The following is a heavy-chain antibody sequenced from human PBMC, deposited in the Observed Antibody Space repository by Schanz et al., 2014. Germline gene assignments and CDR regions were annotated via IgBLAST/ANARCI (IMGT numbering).Heavy chain of an antibody. CDR2: MNPNSGNT. J-gene: IGHJ5*02. CDR3: AKELYSGSHYGWFDP. D-gene: IGHD1-26*01. Sequence: QVQLVQSGAEVEKPGASVTVSCKASGYMYTSHFLHWVRQAPGQGFEWMGWMNPNSGNTGYAPKFVGRVTMTRNTSISTAYMEVSSLRADDTAVYYCAKELYSGSHYGWFDPWGQGTLVTVSS. CDR1: GYMYTSHF. V-gene: IGHV1-8*02.